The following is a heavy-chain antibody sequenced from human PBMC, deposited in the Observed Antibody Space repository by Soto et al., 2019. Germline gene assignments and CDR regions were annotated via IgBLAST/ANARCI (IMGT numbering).Heavy chain of an antibody. CDR2: INPSGRTT. J-gene: IGHJ5*01. Sequence: GASVKVSCKASGYTFTGYYMHWVRQAPGQGLDWVGVINPSGRTTSYAQKFLGRVTMTRDASTATVYMELNSLRSEDTAVYYCARDLDVTTVTTSFDSWGQGTLVTVSS. CDR3: ARDLDVTTVTTSFDS. CDR1: GYTFTGYY. D-gene: IGHD4-17*01. V-gene: IGHV1-46*01.